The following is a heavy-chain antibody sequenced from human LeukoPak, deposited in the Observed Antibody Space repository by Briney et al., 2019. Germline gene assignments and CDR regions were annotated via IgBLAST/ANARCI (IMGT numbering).Heavy chain of an antibody. V-gene: IGHV3-33*01. D-gene: IGHD6-19*01. CDR3: ARDPIAVAGDAFDI. CDR2: IWYDGSNK. J-gene: IGHJ3*02. Sequence: PGRSLRLSRAASGFTFSSYGMHWVRQAPGKGLEWVAVIWYDGSNKYYADSVKGRFTISRDNSKNMLYLQMNSLRAEDTAVYYCARDPIAVAGDAFDIWGQGTMVTVSS. CDR1: GFTFSSYG.